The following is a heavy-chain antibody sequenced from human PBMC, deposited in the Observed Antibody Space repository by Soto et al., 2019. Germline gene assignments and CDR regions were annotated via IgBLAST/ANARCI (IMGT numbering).Heavy chain of an antibody. CDR2: INHSGST. CDR1: GGSFSGYY. J-gene: IGHJ6*03. D-gene: IGHD2-2*01. V-gene: IGHV4-34*01. CDR3: ARVRGIVVVPAAIHPLHYYYYMDV. Sequence: PSETTSLTSAVYGGSFSGYYWSWIRQPPGKGLEWIGEINHSGSTNYNPSLKSRVTISVDTSKNQFSLKLSSVTAADTAMYYCARVRGIVVVPAAIHPLHYYYYMDVWGKGTTVTVSS.